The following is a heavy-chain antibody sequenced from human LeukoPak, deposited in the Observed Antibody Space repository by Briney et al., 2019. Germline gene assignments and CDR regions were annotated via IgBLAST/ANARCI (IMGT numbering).Heavy chain of an antibody. CDR3: AREGPNYYGSGSYFRGDAFDI. Sequence: PGGSLRLSCAASGFTFSSYSMNWVRQAPGKGLEWVSSISSSSSYIYYADSVKGRFTISRDKAKNSLYLQMNSLRAEDTAVYYCAREGPNYYGSGSYFRGDAFDIWGQGTMVTVSS. CDR1: GFTFSSYS. D-gene: IGHD3-10*01. J-gene: IGHJ3*02. V-gene: IGHV3-21*01. CDR2: ISSSSSYI.